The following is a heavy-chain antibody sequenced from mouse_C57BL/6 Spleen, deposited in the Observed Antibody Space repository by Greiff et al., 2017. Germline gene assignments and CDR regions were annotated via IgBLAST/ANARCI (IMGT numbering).Heavy chain of an antibody. J-gene: IGHJ4*01. CDR3: ARITTVVAMDY. Sequence: QVQLQQSGPGLVQPSQSLSITCTVSGFSLTSYGVHWVRQSPGKGLEWLGVIWSGGSTDYNAAFISRLSISKDNSKSQVFFKMNSLQADDTAIYYCARITTVVAMDYWGKGTAVNVSS. CDR1: GFSLTSYG. CDR2: IWSGGST. D-gene: IGHD1-1*01. V-gene: IGHV2-2*01.